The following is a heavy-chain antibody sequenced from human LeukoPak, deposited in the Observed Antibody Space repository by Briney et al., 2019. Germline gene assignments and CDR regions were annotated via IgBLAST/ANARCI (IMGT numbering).Heavy chain of an antibody. CDR2: IYYSGST. J-gene: IGHJ2*01. CDR3: ARVPLNPYDFWSGYKPHWYFDL. CDR1: GGSISSSSYY. V-gene: IGHV4-39*07. Sequence: SETLSLTCTVSGGSISSSSYYWGWIRQPPGKGLEWIGSIYYSGSTYYNPSLKSRVTISVDTSKNQFSLKLSSVTAADTAVYYCARVPLNPYDFWSGYKPHWYFDLWGRGTLVTVSS. D-gene: IGHD3-3*01.